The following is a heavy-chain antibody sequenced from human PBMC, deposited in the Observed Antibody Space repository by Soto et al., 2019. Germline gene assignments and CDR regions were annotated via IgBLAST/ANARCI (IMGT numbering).Heavy chain of an antibody. D-gene: IGHD1-1*01. CDR3: ARTVDAYNHPYYIDF. V-gene: IGHV5-51*01. CDR1: GFSFSNHW. Sequence: GESLKISCKGSGFSFSNHWFAWVRQMPGKGLEWMGIIYPGDSDTRYSPSFRGQVTISADKSISTAYLQWGNLKASDTAMYYCARTVDAYNHPYYIDFWGPGTLVTVAS. J-gene: IGHJ4*02. CDR2: IYPGDSDT.